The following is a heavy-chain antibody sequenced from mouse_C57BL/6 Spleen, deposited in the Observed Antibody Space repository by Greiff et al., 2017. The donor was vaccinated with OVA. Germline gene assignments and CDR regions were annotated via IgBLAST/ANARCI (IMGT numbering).Heavy chain of an antibody. Sequence: VQLQQSGAELVRPGASVTLSCKASGYTFTDYEMHWVEQTPVHGLEWIGAIDPETGGTAYNQKFKGKAILTADKSSSTAYMELRSLTSEDSAVYYCTTYGLDYWGQGTTLTVSS. CDR1: GYTFTDYE. V-gene: IGHV1-15*01. CDR2: IDPETGGT. J-gene: IGHJ2*01. D-gene: IGHD1-1*01. CDR3: TTYGLDY.